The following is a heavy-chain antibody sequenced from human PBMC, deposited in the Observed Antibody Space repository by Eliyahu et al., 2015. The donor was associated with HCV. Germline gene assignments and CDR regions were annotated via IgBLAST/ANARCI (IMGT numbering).Heavy chain of an antibody. CDR3: ARLAAAGFDY. D-gene: IGHD6-13*01. CDR1: GFTFSSYW. CDR2: IKQDGSEK. J-gene: IGHJ4*02. V-gene: IGHV3-7*01. Sequence: EVQLVESGGGLVQPGGSLRLXXAASGFTFSSYWXXXVRQAPGKGLEWVANIKQDGSEKYYXDSVKGRFTISRDNAKKSLYLQMNSLRGEDTAVYYCARLAAAGFDYWGQGTLVTVSS.